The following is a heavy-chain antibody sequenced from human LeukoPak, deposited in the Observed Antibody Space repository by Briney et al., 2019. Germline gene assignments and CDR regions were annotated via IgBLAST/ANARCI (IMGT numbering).Heavy chain of an antibody. Sequence: SETLSLTCTVSGVSITSYYWTWIRQPAGKGLEWIGRIHASGSTTYNPSLKSRVTMSVDTSKNQFSLNLSSVTAADTAVYYCTRDSGVGGEDKLDPWGQGTLVTVSS. CDR1: GVSITSYY. D-gene: IGHD3-10*01. V-gene: IGHV4-4*07. J-gene: IGHJ5*02. CDR3: TRDSGVGGEDKLDP. CDR2: IHASGST.